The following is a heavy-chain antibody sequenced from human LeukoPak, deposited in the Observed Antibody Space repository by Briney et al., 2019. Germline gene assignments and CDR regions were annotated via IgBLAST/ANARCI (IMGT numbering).Heavy chain of an antibody. CDR3: AREVTLDY. CDR1: GGSFSGYY. Sequence: SETLSLTCAVYGGSFSGYYWSWIRQPPGKGLEWIGEINHSGSTNYNPSLKSRVTISVDTSKNQFSLKLSSVTAADTAVYYCAREVTLDYWGQGTLVTVSS. D-gene: IGHD2/OR15-2a*01. V-gene: IGHV4-34*01. J-gene: IGHJ4*02. CDR2: INHSGST.